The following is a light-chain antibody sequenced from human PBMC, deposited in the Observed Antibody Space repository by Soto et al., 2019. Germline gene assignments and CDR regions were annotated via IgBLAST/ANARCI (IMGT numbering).Light chain of an antibody. J-gene: IGKJ1*01. Sequence: DIHMTQSPSTLSASVGDRVTITCRASQSISSWLAWYQQKPGKAPKLLIYKASSLESGVPSRFSGSGSGTEFTLTISSPQPDDFATYYCQQYNGYSTWTFGQGTKV. CDR1: QSISSW. CDR2: KAS. V-gene: IGKV1-5*03. CDR3: QQYNGYSTWT.